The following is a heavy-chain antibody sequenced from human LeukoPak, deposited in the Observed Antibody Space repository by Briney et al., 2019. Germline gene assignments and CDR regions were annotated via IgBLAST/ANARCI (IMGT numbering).Heavy chain of an antibody. CDR2: TYYRSKWYN. CDR1: GDSVSSNSAA. J-gene: IGHJ4*02. D-gene: IGHD2-8*01. V-gene: IGHV6-1*01. Sequence: SQTLSLTCAISGDSVSSNSAAWNWIRQSPSRGLEWLGRTYYRSKWYNDYAVSVKSRITINPDTSKNQFSLKLSSVTAADTAVYYCARAIGYCTNGVCPGFDYWGQGTLVTVSS. CDR3: ARAIGYCTNGVCPGFDY.